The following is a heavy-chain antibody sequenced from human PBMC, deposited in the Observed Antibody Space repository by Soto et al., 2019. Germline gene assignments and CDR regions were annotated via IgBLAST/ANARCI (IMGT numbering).Heavy chain of an antibody. V-gene: IGHV4-59*01. CDR2: IYYSGST. D-gene: IGHD5-12*01. Sequence: ETLSLTCTVSGGSISSYYWSWIRQPPGKGLEWIGYIYYSGSTNYNPSLKSRVTISVDTSKNQFSLKLSSVTAADTAVYYCARDQKPGGYTYYWGQGTLVTVSS. CDR1: GGSISSYY. J-gene: IGHJ4*02. CDR3: ARDQKPGGYTYY.